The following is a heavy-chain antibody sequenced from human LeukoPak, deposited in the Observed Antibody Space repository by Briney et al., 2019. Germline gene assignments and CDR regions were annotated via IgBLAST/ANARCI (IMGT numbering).Heavy chain of an antibody. V-gene: IGHV1-69*01. Sequence: SVKVSCKASGGTFSSYAISWVRQAPGQGPEWMGGIIPIFGTANYAQKFQGRVTITADESTNTAYMELSSLRSEDTAVYYCARDNGYSSSNYYYYYMDVWGKGTTVTVSS. CDR1: GGTFSSYA. CDR2: IIPIFGTA. D-gene: IGHD6-6*01. J-gene: IGHJ6*03. CDR3: ARDNGYSSSNYYYYYMDV.